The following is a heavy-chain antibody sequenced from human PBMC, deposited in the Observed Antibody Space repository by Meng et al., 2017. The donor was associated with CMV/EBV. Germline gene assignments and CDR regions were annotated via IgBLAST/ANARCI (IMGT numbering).Heavy chain of an antibody. J-gene: IGHJ6*02. D-gene: IGHD6-6*01. CDR3: AREYSSSSGYYYYGMDV. V-gene: IGHV2-26*01. Sequence: SGPTLVKPTETLTLTCTVSGFSLSNAGMGVSWIRQPPGKALEWLAHIFSNDEKSYSTSLKSRLTISKDTSKSQVVLTMTNMDPVDTATYYCAREYSSSSGYYYYGMDVWGQGTTVTVSS. CDR1: GFSLSNAGMG. CDR2: IFSNDEK.